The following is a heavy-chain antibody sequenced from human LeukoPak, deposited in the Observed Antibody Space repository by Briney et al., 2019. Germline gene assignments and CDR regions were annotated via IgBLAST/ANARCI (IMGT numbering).Heavy chain of an antibody. J-gene: IGHJ4*02. CDR3: AKGGIVAPYAY. CDR2: ISGGGGST. Sequence: GGSLRLSCAASGFTFSSYAMSWVRQAPGKGLEWVSAISGGGGSTYYADSVKGRFTISRDNSKNTLYLQMNSLRAEDTAVYYCAKGGIVAPYAYWGQGTLVTVSS. D-gene: IGHD5-12*01. V-gene: IGHV3-23*01. CDR1: GFTFSSYA.